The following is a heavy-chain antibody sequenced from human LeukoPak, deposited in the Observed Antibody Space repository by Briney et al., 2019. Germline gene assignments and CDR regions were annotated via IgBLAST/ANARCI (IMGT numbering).Heavy chain of an antibody. V-gene: IGHV1-2*02. CDR3: ARDPGYYYYYMDV. Sequence: GASVKVSCKASGYTFTGYYMHWVQQAPGQGLEWMGWINPNSGGTNYAQKFQGRVTMTRDTSISTAYMELSRLRSDDTAVYYCARDPGYYYYYMDVWGKGTTVTVSS. CDR1: GYTFTGYY. CDR2: INPNSGGT. J-gene: IGHJ6*03.